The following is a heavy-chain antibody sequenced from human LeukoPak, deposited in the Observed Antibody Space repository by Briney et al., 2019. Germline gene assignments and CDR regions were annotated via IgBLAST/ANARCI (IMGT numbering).Heavy chain of an antibody. Sequence: PGGSLRLSCAASGFTFSSYWMHWVRQAPGKGLEWVANIKQDGGEKYYVDSVKGRFTISRDNAKNALYLQMNSLRAEDTAVYYCAREGYYGSGSPPSLYFDYWGQGTLVTVSS. CDR2: IKQDGGEK. CDR1: GFTFSSYW. J-gene: IGHJ4*02. D-gene: IGHD3-10*01. CDR3: AREGYYGSGSPPSLYFDY. V-gene: IGHV3-7*03.